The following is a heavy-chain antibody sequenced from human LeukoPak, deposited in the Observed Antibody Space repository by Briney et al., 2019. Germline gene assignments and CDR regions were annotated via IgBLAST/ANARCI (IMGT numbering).Heavy chain of an antibody. CDR3: ASSWISNRPFDY. CDR1: GGSISSSNW. CDR2: IYHSGST. J-gene: IGHJ4*02. V-gene: IGHV4-4*02. D-gene: IGHD5-12*01. Sequence: SRTLSLTCAVSGGSISSSNWWSWVRQPPGKGLEWIGEIYHSGSTNYNPSLKSRVTISVDKSKNQFSLKLSSVTAADTAVYYCASSWISNRPFDYWGQGTLVTVSS.